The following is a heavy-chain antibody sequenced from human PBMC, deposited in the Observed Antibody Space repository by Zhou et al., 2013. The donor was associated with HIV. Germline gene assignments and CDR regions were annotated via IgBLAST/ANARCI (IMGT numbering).Heavy chain of an antibody. CDR3: ARPYCSGGNCLGFDY. Sequence: QVQLVQSGAEVKKPGASVKVSCKASGYTFTGYYTYWVRQAPGQGLEWMGWINPNNGGTNYAQKFQGRVTMTRDTSISTAYMELSRLRSDDTAVYYCARPYCSGGNCLGFDYWGQGTLVTVSS. CDR2: INPNNGGT. D-gene: IGHD2-15*01. CDR1: GYTFTGYY. V-gene: IGHV1-2*02. J-gene: IGHJ4*02.